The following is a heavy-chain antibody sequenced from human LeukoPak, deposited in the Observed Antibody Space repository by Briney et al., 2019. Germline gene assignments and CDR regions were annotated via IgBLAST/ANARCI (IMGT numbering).Heavy chain of an antibody. CDR1: GGSISSYY. V-gene: IGHV4-59*01. D-gene: IGHD5/OR15-5a*01. CDR3: ARDNRIVSRLDWYFDL. CDR2: IYYSGST. Sequence: SETLSLTCTVSGGSISSYYWSWIRQPPGKGLEWIGYIYYSGSTNYNPSLKSRVTISVDTSKNQFSLKLSSVTAADTAVYYCARDNRIVSRLDWYFDLWGRGTLVTVSS. J-gene: IGHJ2*01.